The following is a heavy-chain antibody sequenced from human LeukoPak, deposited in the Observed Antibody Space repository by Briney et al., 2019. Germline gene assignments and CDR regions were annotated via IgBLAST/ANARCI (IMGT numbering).Heavy chain of an antibody. CDR3: ARVPGESGPSDYYYYMDV. V-gene: IGHV4-61*02. D-gene: IGHD3-10*01. CDR2: IYTSGST. J-gene: IGHJ6*03. CDR1: GGSISSGSYY. Sequence: SQTLSLTCTVSGGSISSGSYYWSWIRQPAGKGLEWIGRIYTSGSTNYNPSLKSRVTISVDTSKNQFSLKLSSVTAADTAVYYCARVPGESGPSDYYYYMDVWGKGTTVTVSS.